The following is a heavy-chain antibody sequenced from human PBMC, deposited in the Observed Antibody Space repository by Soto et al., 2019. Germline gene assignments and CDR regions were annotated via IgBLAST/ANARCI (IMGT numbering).Heavy chain of an antibody. J-gene: IGHJ4*02. CDR3: ATSYYYETSAHSTNRPFDY. Sequence: PGGSLRLSCAASGFTFSSYAMNWVRQAPGKGLEWVASIGNNNNYIYYADSVKGRFTISRDNAKTSLFLQLNSLRVEDTAVYYCATSYYYETSAHSTNRPFDYWGQGTPVTVSS. CDR1: GFTFSSYA. V-gene: IGHV3-21*01. CDR2: IGNNNNYI. D-gene: IGHD3-22*01.